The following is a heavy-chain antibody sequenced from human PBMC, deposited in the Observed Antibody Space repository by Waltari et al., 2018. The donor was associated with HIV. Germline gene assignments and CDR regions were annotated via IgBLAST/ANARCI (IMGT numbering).Heavy chain of an antibody. D-gene: IGHD5-12*01. Sequence: EVQLLESGGGLVQPGGSLRLSCATSGFTFSTYAVIWVRQAPGKGREWVSVIYGSGITKYAASVRGRFAISRDNSKNTLYLQMESLRAEDTAVYYCAKSYGYNFRSTYLDNWGQGTLLTVSS. CDR2: IYGSGIT. CDR3: AKSYGYNFRSTYLDN. V-gene: IGHV3-23*01. J-gene: IGHJ4*02. CDR1: GFTFSTYA.